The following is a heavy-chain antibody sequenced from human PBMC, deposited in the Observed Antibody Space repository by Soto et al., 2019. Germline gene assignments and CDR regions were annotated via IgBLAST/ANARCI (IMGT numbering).Heavy chain of an antibody. V-gene: IGHV3-23*01. CDR2: IGGNGADT. Sequence: GGSLRLSCAASGFIFSNYAMSWVRQAPGKGLEWVSAIGGNGADTYYADSVKGRSTISRDNSKNILYLQMNSLRAEDTAVYFCAIPSGLTVTGPDYWGQGTLVTVSS. CDR1: GFIFSNYA. D-gene: IGHD6-19*01. CDR3: AIPSGLTVTGPDY. J-gene: IGHJ4*02.